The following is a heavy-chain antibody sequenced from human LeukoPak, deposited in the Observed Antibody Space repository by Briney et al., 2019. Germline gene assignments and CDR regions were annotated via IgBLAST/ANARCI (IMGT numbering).Heavy chain of an antibody. CDR3: ARDPLRRFGTSFRASGYFDF. Sequence: PSETLSLTCTVSGGSISNYYWNWIRQPPGKGLEWIGYIYYSGTTNYNPSLKSRVSMSVDTSKNQFSLKLSSVTAADTAVYYCARDPLRRFGTSFRASGYFDFWGQGTLVTVSS. V-gene: IGHV4-59*01. J-gene: IGHJ4*02. D-gene: IGHD3-10*01. CDR2: IYYSGTT. CDR1: GGSISNYY.